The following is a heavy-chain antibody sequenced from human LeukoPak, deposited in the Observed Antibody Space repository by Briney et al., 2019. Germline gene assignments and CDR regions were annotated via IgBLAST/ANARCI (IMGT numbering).Heavy chain of an antibody. Sequence: GGSLRLSCAASGFTFSTSWMHWVRQAPGKGLVWVSRINSDGSGTTYADSVKGRFTISRDNAKNTLYLQMNSLRAEDTAVYYCARYNKGDYFDYWGQGTLVTVSS. CDR3: ARYNKGDYFDY. V-gene: IGHV3-74*01. D-gene: IGHD1-14*01. CDR2: INSDGSGT. CDR1: GFTFSTSW. J-gene: IGHJ4*02.